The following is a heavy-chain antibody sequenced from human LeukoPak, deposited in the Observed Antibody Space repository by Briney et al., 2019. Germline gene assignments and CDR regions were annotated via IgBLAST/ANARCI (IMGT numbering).Heavy chain of an antibody. Sequence: SESLSLTCAVHGGSCSGYYWRWIRQPPGKGLEWIGEIDHSGSTNYNPSLKSRVTISVDTSKNQFSLKLSSVTAADTAVYYCARGRGIGRYFDWLDYWGQGTLVTVS. D-gene: IGHD3-9*01. CDR1: GGSCSGYY. V-gene: IGHV4-34*01. J-gene: IGHJ4*02. CDR2: IDHSGST. CDR3: ARGRGIGRYFDWLDY.